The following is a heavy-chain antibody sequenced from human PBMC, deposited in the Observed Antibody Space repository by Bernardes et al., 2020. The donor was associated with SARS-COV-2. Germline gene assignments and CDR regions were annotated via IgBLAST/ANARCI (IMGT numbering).Heavy chain of an antibody. CDR1: GYTLTELS. Sequence: ASVKVSCKVSGYTLTELSMHWVRQAPGQGLEWMGGFDPEDGATIYAQKFQGRVTMTEDTSTDTAYMELSSLRSEDTAVYYCATVSPLITMIVVASDAFDIWGQGTMVTGSS. J-gene: IGHJ3*02. CDR3: ATVSPLITMIVVASDAFDI. V-gene: IGHV1-24*01. CDR2: FDPEDGAT. D-gene: IGHD3-22*01.